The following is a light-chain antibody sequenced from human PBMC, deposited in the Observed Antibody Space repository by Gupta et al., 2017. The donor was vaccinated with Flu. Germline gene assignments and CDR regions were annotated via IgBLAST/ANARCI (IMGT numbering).Light chain of an antibody. Sequence: DIVMPQSPASLAVSLGERATINCKSSQSILYSSTNKNYLSWYQQKPGQPPKLLIYWASTRESGVPDRFSGSGSGTDFTLTISSLQAEDVAVYYCQQYYGTPLTFGPGTRVDI. V-gene: IGKV4-1*01. CDR2: WAS. CDR1: QSILYSSTNKNY. J-gene: IGKJ3*01. CDR3: QQYYGTPLT.